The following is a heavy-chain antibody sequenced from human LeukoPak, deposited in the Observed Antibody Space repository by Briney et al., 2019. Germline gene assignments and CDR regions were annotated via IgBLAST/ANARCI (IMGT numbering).Heavy chain of an antibody. CDR1: GFTFSSYS. CDR2: ISSSSSYI. CDR3: ARDLGGYYYDSSGYYLDDAFDI. J-gene: IGHJ3*02. D-gene: IGHD3-22*01. Sequence: GGPLRLSCAASGFTFSSYSMNWVRQSPGKGLEWVSSISSSSSYIYYADSVKGRFTISRDNAKNSLYLQMNSLRAEDTAVYYCARDLGGYYYDSSGYYLDDAFDIWGQGTMVTVSS. V-gene: IGHV3-21*01.